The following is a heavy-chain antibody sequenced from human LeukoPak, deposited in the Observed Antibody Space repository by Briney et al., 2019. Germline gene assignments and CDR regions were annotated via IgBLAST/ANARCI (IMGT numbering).Heavy chain of an antibody. V-gene: IGHV4-4*09. J-gene: IGHJ4*02. CDR2: IYTSGST. D-gene: IGHD1-26*01. CDR3: ARHFIRAGAAAFDY. CDR1: GGSISSYY. Sequence: SETLSLTCTVSGGSISSYYWSWIRQPPGKGLEWIGYIYTSGSTNYNPSLKSRVTISVDTSKHQFSLKLSSVTAADTAVYYCARHFIRAGAAAFDYWGQGTLVTVSS.